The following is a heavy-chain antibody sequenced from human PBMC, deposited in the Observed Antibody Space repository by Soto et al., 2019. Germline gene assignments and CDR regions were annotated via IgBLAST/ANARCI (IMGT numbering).Heavy chain of an antibody. CDR3: AADATAWQKMVPSDX. CDR2: IAVCSGYT. CDR1: GFTFTSSA. D-gene: IGHD2-8*01. V-gene: IGHV1-58*01. J-gene: IGHJ4*02. Sequence: SVKVSCKASGFTFTSSAFQWVRQARGQRLEWIGWIAVCSGYTNYAQRFQDRVTLTRDMSTATTYMELSRLTSEDTAIYYCAADATAWQKMVPSDXWGQGTLVTVSX.